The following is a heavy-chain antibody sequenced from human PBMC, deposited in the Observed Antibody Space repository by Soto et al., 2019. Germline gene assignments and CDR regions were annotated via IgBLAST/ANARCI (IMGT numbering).Heavy chain of an antibody. D-gene: IGHD6-13*01. CDR1: GFTFRSFT. CDR3: TRDASRDSSARGWFDP. Sequence: PGGSLRLSCAASGFTFRSFTMNWVRQAPGKGLEWVSTISSNSAYIYYTDALRGRFTISRDNAKNSLHLKMNSLRAEDKAVYYCTRDASRDSSARGWFDPWGPGNLVTVSS. J-gene: IGHJ5*02. CDR2: ISSNSAYI. V-gene: IGHV3-21*01.